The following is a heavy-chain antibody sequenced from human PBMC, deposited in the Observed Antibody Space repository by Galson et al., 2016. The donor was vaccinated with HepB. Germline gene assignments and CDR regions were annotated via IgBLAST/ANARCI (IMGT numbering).Heavy chain of an antibody. V-gene: IGHV4-61*02. CDR1: GDSITGTYYY. J-gene: IGHJ6*04. CDR3: ARDTMSALDV. CDR2: ADVLGGA. D-gene: IGHD3-3*01. Sequence: TLSLTCDVSGDSITGTYYYWSWIRQPAGRGLEWIGRADVLGGANYSPSLKNRITILVDTSKNQFYLTLTSVTAADTAVYYWARDTMSALDVWGKGTTVRVSA.